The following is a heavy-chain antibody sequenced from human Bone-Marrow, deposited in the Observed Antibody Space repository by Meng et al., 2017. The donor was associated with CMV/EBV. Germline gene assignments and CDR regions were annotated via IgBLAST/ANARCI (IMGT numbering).Heavy chain of an antibody. J-gene: IGHJ5*02. V-gene: IGHV4-31*03. CDR1: GGSISSGGYY. D-gene: IGHD6-6*01. Sequence: SETLSLTCTVSGGSISSGGYYWSWIRQHPGKGLEWIGYIYYSGSTYYNPSLKSRVTISVDTSKNQFSLKLSSVTAADTAVYYCARARSSSFGQFDPWGQGTLVTVSS. CDR3: ARARSSSFGQFDP. CDR2: IYYSGST.